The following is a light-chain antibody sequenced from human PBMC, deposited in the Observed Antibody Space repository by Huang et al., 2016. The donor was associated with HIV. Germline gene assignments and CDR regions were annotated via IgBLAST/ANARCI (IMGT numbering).Light chain of an antibody. CDR3: QQLRSYPLT. V-gene: IGKV1-9*01. CDR2: DAS. Sequence: IQLTQSPSSLSASIGDRVTITCRASQGISTSLAWYQQKPGKAPNLLLFDASSLRSVVPSRFSGSRSGTVFTLSISSLQPEDFATYFCQQLRSYPLTFGGGTKVEIK. J-gene: IGKJ4*01. CDR1: QGISTS.